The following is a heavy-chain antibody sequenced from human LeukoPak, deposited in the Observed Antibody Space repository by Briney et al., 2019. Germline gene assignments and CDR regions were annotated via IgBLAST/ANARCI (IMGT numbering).Heavy chain of an antibody. D-gene: IGHD6-13*01. CDR1: GGSISSSSYY. Sequence: SETLSLTCTVSGGSISSSSYYWGWIRQPPGKGLEWIGEINHSGSTNYNPSLKSRVTISVDTSKNQFSLKLSSVTAADTAVYYCARVADSSNVPYYFDYWGQGTLVTVSS. V-gene: IGHV4-39*07. J-gene: IGHJ4*02. CDR3: ARVADSSNVPYYFDY. CDR2: INHSGST.